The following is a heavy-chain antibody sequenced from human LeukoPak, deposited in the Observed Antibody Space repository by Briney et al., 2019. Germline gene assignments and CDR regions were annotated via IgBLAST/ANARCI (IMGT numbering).Heavy chain of an antibody. Sequence: PSETLSLTCTVSGGSISSGSYFWSWIRQPAGKGLEWIGRIYTSGSTNYNPSLKGRVTISPDTSKNQFSLKLSSVTAADTAVYYCARELAGYGKLDYWGQGILVTVSS. CDR1: GGSISSGSYF. J-gene: IGHJ4*02. CDR3: ARELAGYGKLDY. CDR2: IYTSGST. V-gene: IGHV4-61*02. D-gene: IGHD5-12*01.